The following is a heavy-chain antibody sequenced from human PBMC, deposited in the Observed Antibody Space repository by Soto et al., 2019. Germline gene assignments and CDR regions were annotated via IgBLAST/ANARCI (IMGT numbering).Heavy chain of an antibody. V-gene: IGHV3-73*01. CDR2: IRSKTNSYAA. Sequence: GGSLRLSCAASGFTFGGSAMHWVRQASGKGLEWVGHIRSKTNSYAAAYAESVKGRFTISRDDSMNTAYLQMNSLKTEDTAVYFCTRQTDAVQWLVVPTDYNFDYWGQGTLVTVSS. CDR3: TRQTDAVQWLVVPTDYNFDY. D-gene: IGHD6-19*01. CDR1: GFTFGGSA. J-gene: IGHJ4*02.